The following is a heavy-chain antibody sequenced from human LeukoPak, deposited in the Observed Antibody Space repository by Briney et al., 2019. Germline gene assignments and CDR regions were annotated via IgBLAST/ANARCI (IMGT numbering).Heavy chain of an antibody. V-gene: IGHV4-4*07. CDR2: IYTSGST. CDR3: AREGPLFGVVTYYGMDV. Sequence: SETLSLTCTVSGGSISSYYWSWIRQPAGKGLEWIGRIYTSGSTNYNPSLKSRVTMSVDASKNQFSLKLSSVTAADTAVYYCAREGPLFGVVTYYGMDVWGQGTTVTVSS. J-gene: IGHJ6*02. CDR1: GGSISSYY. D-gene: IGHD3-3*01.